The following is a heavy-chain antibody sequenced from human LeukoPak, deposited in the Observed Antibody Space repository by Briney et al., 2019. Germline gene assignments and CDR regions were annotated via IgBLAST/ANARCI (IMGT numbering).Heavy chain of an antibody. CDR1: GGSISSSSYY. J-gene: IGHJ4*02. CDR2: IYYTGST. D-gene: IGHD4-11*01. V-gene: IGHV4-39*07. CDR3: ARVDYSSRRGYLGIFDY. Sequence: SETLSLTCTVSGGSISSSSYYWGWIRQPPGKGLEWVGTIYYTGSTYYNPSLKSRVTISVDTSKNQFSLKLSSVTAADTAVYYCARVDYSSRRGYLGIFDYWGQGTLVTVSS.